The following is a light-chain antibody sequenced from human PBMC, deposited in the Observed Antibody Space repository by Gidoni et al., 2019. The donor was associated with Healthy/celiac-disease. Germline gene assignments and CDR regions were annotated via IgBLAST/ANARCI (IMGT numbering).Light chain of an antibody. CDR1: KGISSY. CDR3: QQLNSYPPWT. J-gene: IGKJ1*01. CDR2: AAS. V-gene: IGKV1-9*01. Sequence: DIQLTPSPSFLSASVGDRIPITCWASKGISSYLAWYQQKQGKAPKLLIYAASTLQSGVPSRFIGSGAGTEDTLTISSLQPEDFATYYCQQLNSYPPWTFGQGTKVEIK.